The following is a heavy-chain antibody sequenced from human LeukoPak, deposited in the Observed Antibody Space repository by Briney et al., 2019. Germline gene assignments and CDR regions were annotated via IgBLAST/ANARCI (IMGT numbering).Heavy chain of an antibody. D-gene: IGHD1-26*01. J-gene: IGHJ4*02. CDR3: ARGPMPPYSGSYKNPDY. Sequence: GASVKVSCKASGYTFTGYYIHWVRQAPGQGLEWMGRINPNRGGTNYAQKFQGRVTMTRDTSISTAYMELSRLRSDDTAVYCCARGPMPPYSGSYKNPDYWGQGTLVTVSS. V-gene: IGHV1-2*06. CDR1: GYTFTGYY. CDR2: INPNRGGT.